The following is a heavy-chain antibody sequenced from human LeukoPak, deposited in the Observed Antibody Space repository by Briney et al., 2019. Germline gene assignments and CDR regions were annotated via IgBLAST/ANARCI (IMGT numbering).Heavy chain of an antibody. J-gene: IGHJ5*02. CDR2: VSSNGAKT. CDR1: GFTFSSYA. CDR3: AKCSTPGYTSGWCNWIDP. V-gene: IGHV3-23*01. Sequence: GGSLRLSCAASGFTFSSYAITWVRQAPGKGLEWVSAVSSNGAKTYYADSVKGRFTVSRDNSKNTLYLQMNSLRADDTAVYYCAKCSTPGYTSGWCNWIDPWGQGTLVTVSS. D-gene: IGHD6-19*01.